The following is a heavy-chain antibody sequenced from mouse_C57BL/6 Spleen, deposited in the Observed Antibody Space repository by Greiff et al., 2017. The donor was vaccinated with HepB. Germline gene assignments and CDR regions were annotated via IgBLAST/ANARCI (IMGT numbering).Heavy chain of an antibody. CDR3: TWLLRAWFAY. CDR2: IRNKANNHAT. J-gene: IGHJ3*01. CDR1: GFTFSDAW. Sequence: EVKLMESGGGLVQPGGSMKLSCAASGFTFSDAWMDWVRQSPEKGLEWVAEIRNKANNHATYYAESVKGRFTISRDDSKSSVYLQMNSLRAEDTGIYYCTWLLRAWFAYWGQGTLVTVSA. V-gene: IGHV6-6*01. D-gene: IGHD2-3*01.